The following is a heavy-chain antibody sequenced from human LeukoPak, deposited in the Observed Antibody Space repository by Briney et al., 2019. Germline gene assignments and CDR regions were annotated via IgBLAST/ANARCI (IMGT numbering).Heavy chain of an antibody. CDR2: ISGSGGST. CDR3: ARERGYSYGYVGAFDI. J-gene: IGHJ3*02. D-gene: IGHD5-18*01. CDR1: GFTFSSYA. V-gene: IGHV3-23*01. Sequence: GASLRLFCAASGFTFSSYAMSWVRQAPGKGLEWVSAISGSGGSTYYADSVKGRFTISRDNSKNTLYLQMNSLRAEDTAVYYCARERGYSYGYVGAFDIWGQGTMVTVSS.